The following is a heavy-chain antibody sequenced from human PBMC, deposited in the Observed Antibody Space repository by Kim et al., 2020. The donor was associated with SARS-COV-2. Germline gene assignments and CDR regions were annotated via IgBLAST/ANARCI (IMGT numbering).Heavy chain of an antibody. CDR3: ARGGNSAIGTTYSDFDY. CDR2: IYPGDSDT. D-gene: IGHD1-1*01. V-gene: IGHV5-51*01. Sequence: GESLKISCKGFGYMFTNYWIGWVRQMPGKGLDWMGIIYPGDSDTRYSPTFQGQVTISVDKSFNTAYLQWSSPKASDTALYYCARGGNSAIGTTYSDFDYWGQGTLVTVSS. J-gene: IGHJ4*02. CDR1: GYMFTNYW.